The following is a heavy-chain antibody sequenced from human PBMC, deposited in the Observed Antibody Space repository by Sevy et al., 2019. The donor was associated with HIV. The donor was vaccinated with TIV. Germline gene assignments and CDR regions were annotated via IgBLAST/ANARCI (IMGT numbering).Heavy chain of an antibody. CDR1: GFTFSTYG. Sequence: GGSLRLSCAASGFTFSTYGMHWVRQAPGKGLGWVAVIWYDGSNKYYADSVKGRFTISRDNSKNTLYLQMNSLRVEDTAVYYCARGDEWSNGNDYFQYWGQGTLVTVSS. D-gene: IGHD3-3*01. CDR3: ARGDEWSNGNDYFQY. J-gene: IGHJ1*01. CDR2: IWYDGSNK. V-gene: IGHV3-33*01.